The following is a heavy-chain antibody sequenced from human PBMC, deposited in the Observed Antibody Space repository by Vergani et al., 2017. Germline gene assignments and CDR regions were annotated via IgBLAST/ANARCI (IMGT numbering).Heavy chain of an antibody. CDR1: GFTFSSYG. CDR2: ISYDGSNK. V-gene: IGHV3-30*18. D-gene: IGHD4-11*01. CDR3: AKDPSSPTVTSDYYYYYGMDV. Sequence: QVQLVESGGGVVQPGRSLRLSCAASGFTFSSYGMHWVRQAPGKGLEWVAVISYDGSNKYYADSVKGRVTISRDNSKNTLYLQMNSLRAEDTAVYYCAKDPSSPTVTSDYYYYYGMDVWGQGTTVTVSS. J-gene: IGHJ6*02.